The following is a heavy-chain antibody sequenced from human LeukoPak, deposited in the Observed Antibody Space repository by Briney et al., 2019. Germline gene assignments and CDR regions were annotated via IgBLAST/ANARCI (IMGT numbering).Heavy chain of an antibody. J-gene: IGHJ5*02. CDR1: GYTFTSND. Sequence: ASVKVSCKASGYTFTSNDVNCVRQATGQGLEWMGWMSRNNTIAGYAQKFQGRVTMTRNTSISTAYMELSSLTSEDTAVYYCARARAPLLWFGEFQPWGQGTLVTVSS. CDR2: MSRNNTIA. V-gene: IGHV1-8*01. CDR3: ARARAPLLWFGEFQP. D-gene: IGHD3-10*01.